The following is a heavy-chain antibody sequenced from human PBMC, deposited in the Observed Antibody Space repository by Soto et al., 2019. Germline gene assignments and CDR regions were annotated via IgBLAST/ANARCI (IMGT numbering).Heavy chain of an antibody. Sequence: EVQLVESGGGLVQPGESLRLSCAASGFTFSSYWMHWVRQAPGKGLVWVSRIDSDGSSTSYAGSVKGRFTISRYNAKNTLYLQMTSLRAEDTAVYYCVRTSLVVAAATREDYWGQGTLVTVSS. CDR1: GFTFSSYW. CDR2: IDSDGSST. V-gene: IGHV3-74*01. CDR3: VRTSLVVAAATREDY. D-gene: IGHD2-15*01. J-gene: IGHJ4*02.